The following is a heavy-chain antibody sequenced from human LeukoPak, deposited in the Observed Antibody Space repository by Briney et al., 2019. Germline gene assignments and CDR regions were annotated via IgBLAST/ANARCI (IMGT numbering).Heavy chain of an antibody. D-gene: IGHD2-8*01. CDR1: GYTFTGYS. CDR3: ARGTVCID. V-gene: IGHV1-2*02. CDR2: INPNNDGT. Sequence: ASVKVSCKASGYTFTGYSMHWVRQAPGQGLEWMGWINPNNDGTNYAQKFQGRVTMTRNTSISTAYMELSSLRSEDTAVYYCARGTVCIDWGQGTLVTVSS. J-gene: IGHJ4*02.